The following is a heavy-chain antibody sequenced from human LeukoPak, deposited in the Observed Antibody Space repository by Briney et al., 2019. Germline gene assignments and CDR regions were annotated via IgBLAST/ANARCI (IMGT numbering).Heavy chain of an antibody. Sequence: SETLSLTCAVYGGSFSGYYWSWIRQPAGKGLEWIGRIYTSGSTNYNPSLKSRVTMSVDTSKNQFSLKLSSVTAADTAVYYCARYSGSWSFDYWGQGTLVTVSS. D-gene: IGHD6-13*01. CDR2: IYTSGST. J-gene: IGHJ4*02. CDR1: GGSFSGYY. CDR3: ARYSGSWSFDY. V-gene: IGHV4-59*10.